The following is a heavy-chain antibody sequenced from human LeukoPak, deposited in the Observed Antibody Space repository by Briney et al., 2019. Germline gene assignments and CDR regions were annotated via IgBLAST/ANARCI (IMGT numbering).Heavy chain of an antibody. D-gene: IGHD6-13*01. Sequence: PGGSLRLSCAASGFTFSSYGMSWVRQAPGKGLEWVSAISGSGGSTYYADSVKGRFTISRDNSKNTLYLQMNSLRAEDTAVYYCAKARNRYSSSWYLDYWGQGTLATVSS. V-gene: IGHV3-23*01. J-gene: IGHJ4*02. CDR3: AKARNRYSSSWYLDY. CDR1: GFTFSSYG. CDR2: ISGSGGST.